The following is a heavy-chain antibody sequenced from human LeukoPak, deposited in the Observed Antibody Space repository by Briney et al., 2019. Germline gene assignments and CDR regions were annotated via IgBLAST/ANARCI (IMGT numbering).Heavy chain of an antibody. Sequence: GESLKISCKGSGYSFTSYWIGWVRQMPGKGLEWMGIIYPGDSDTRYSPSFQGQVTISADKSISTAYLQWSRLKSSDTAIYYCARRQKNAFDIWGQGTMVTVSS. V-gene: IGHV5-51*01. J-gene: IGHJ3*02. CDR2: IYPGDSDT. CDR3: ARRQKNAFDI. CDR1: GYSFTSYW.